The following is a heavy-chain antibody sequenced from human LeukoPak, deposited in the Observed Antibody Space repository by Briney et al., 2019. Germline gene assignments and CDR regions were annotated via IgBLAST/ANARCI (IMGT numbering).Heavy chain of an antibody. J-gene: IGHJ4*02. Sequence: GGSLRLSCSASGFTFSNYAMHWVRQAPGKGLEYISAISGGSTYYADSVKGRFTISRDNSKNTLYLQMSSLRAEDTAVYYCVKVGGPTLTTGTSPYFDYWGQGTLVTVSS. V-gene: IGHV3-64D*06. D-gene: IGHD1-1*01. CDR1: GFTFSNYA. CDR3: VKVGGPTLTTGTSPYFDY. CDR2: ISGGST.